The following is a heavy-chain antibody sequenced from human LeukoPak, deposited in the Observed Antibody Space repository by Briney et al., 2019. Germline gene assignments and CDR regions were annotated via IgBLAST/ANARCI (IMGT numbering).Heavy chain of an antibody. CDR3: SRLRGYSYGYADY. CDR2: IYSGGST. J-gene: IGHJ4*02. V-gene: IGHV3-66*01. CDR1: GFTFSSYW. D-gene: IGHD5-18*01. Sequence: TGGSLRLSCAASGFTFSSYWMSWIRQAPGKGLQWVSVIYSGGSTYYADSVKGRFTISRDNSKNTLYLQMNSLRAEDTAVYYCSRLRGYSYGYADYWGQGTLVTVSS.